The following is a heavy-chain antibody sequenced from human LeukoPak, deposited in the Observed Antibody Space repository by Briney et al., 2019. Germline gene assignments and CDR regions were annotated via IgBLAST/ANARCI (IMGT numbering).Heavy chain of an antibody. V-gene: IGHV4-39*07. CDR2: IYYSGST. J-gene: IGHJ4*02. Sequence: PSETLSLTCTVSGGSISSSSYYWGWIRQPPWKGLEWIGSIYYSGSTYYNPSLKSRVTISVDTSKNQFSLKLSSVTAADTAVYYCARSVYFDYWGQGTLVTVSS. CDR1: GGSISSSSYY. CDR3: ARSVYFDY.